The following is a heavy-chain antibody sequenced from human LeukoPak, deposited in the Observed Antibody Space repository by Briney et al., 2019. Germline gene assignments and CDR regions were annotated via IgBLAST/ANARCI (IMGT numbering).Heavy chain of an antibody. CDR2: IYYSGST. D-gene: IGHD1-26*01. CDR1: GGSVSSGSYY. Sequence: SETLSLTCTVSGGSVSSGSYYWSWIRQPPGKGLEWIGYIYYSGSTNYNPSLKSRVTISVDTSKNQFSLKLSSVTAADTAVYYWARVTVGASCFDYWGQGTLVPVPS. J-gene: IGHJ4*02. CDR3: ARVTVGASCFDY. V-gene: IGHV4-61*01.